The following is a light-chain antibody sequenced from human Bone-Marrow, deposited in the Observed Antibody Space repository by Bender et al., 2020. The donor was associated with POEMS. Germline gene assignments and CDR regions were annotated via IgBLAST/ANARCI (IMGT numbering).Light chain of an antibody. CDR3: CSYAGSNNL. CDR1: SSDVGGYHY. Sequence: QSALTQPPSASGSPGQSVTISCTGTSSDVGGYHYVSWYQQHPGKAPKLMIYEVSKRPSGVPDRFSGSKSGNTASLTVSGLQAEDEADYYCCSYAGSNNLFGGGTKLTVL. V-gene: IGLV2-8*01. J-gene: IGLJ2*01. CDR2: EVS.